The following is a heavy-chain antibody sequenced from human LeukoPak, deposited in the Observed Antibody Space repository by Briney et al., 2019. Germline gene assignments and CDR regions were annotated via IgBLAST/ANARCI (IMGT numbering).Heavy chain of an antibody. CDR2: FEPQLGAK. D-gene: IGHD2-2*01. Sequence: AAVKVSCKDSRDTVTEFAMQCVRQGPGKGLEWLGGFEPQLGAKILAQNFQGRVTMNEDTSTDTAYMELSSLTFDDTAVYYCATDFRYYQLLISRSVRPNFHSWGQGTLVTVSS. J-gene: IGHJ4*02. CDR1: RDTVTEFA. V-gene: IGHV1-24*01. CDR3: ATDFRYYQLLISRSVRPNFHS.